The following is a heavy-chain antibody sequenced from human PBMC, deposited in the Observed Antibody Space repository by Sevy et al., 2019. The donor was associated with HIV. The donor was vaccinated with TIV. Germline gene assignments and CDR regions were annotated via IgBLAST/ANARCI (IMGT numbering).Heavy chain of an antibody. CDR2: ISYDGSNK. D-gene: IGHD4-4*01. CDR3: ARDLRSNYNNYFDP. Sequence: GGSLRLSCAASGFPFSTYALHWVRQAPGKGLEWVAVISYDGSNKYYADSVKGRFTISIDSSKNTLYLQMNSLTTEDTAVYYCARDLRSNYNNYFDPWGQGTLVTVSS. CDR1: GFPFSTYA. J-gene: IGHJ5*02. V-gene: IGHV3-30-3*01.